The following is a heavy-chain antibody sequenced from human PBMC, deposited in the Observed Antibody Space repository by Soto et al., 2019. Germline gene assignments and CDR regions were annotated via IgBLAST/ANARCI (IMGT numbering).Heavy chain of an antibody. Sequence: QVQLVESGGGVVQPGRSLRLSCAASGFTFSSYGMHWVRQAPGTGLEWVAVISYDGSDKYYADSVKGRFTISRDSSKNTLYLQMNSLRAEDTAVYYCARDRSGSYAYWGQGTLVTVSS. CDR3: ARDRSGSYAY. D-gene: IGHD1-26*01. V-gene: IGHV3-30*03. J-gene: IGHJ4*02. CDR2: ISYDGSDK. CDR1: GFTFSSYG.